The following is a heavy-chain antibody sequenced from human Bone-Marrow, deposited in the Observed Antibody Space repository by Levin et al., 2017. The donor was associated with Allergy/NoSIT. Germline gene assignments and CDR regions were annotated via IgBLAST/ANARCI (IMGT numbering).Heavy chain of an antibody. D-gene: IGHD1-1*01. CDR3: ARDLRGRRQVSSWYFDL. CDR1: GGSITTGVYY. Sequence: KSSETLSLTCTVSGGSITTGVYYWICFRHHPGTCLYFICYIYYTGSTYYNPSLKSRVTISVDTSKNHFSLNLTSVTAADAAVYYCARDLRGRRQVSSWYFDLWGRGTPVTVSS. J-gene: IGHJ2*01. V-gene: IGHV4-31*03. CDR2: IYYTGST.